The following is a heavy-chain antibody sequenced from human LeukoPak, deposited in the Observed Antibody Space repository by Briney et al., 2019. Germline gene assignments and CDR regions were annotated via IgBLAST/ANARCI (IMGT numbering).Heavy chain of an antibody. V-gene: IGHV1-18*01. J-gene: IGHJ3*02. D-gene: IGHD3-22*01. Sequence: ASVKVSCKASGYTFTSYGISWVRQAPGQGLEWMGWISAYNGNTNYAQKLQGRVTMTTDTSTSTAYMELRSLRSDDTAVYYCARVTRITMIVVVILDAFDIWGKGTMVSVSS. CDR2: ISAYNGNT. CDR3: ARVTRITMIVVVILDAFDI. CDR1: GYTFTSYG.